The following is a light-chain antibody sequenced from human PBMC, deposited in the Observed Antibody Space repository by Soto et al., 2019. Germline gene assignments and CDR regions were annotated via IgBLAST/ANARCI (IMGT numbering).Light chain of an antibody. Sequence: NVLTQSPGTLSLSPGERATLSCRASQTVSGSYVAWYQQKPGQAPRLLIYDASNRATGIPARFSGSGSGTDFTLTISSLQPDDFATYYCQQYNSYWTFGQGTKVDIK. CDR2: DAS. CDR3: QQYNSYWT. V-gene: IGKV3-20*01. J-gene: IGKJ1*01. CDR1: QTVSGSY.